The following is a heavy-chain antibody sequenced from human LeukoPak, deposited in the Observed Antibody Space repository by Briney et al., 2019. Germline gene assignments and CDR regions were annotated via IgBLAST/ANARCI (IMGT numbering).Heavy chain of an antibody. J-gene: IGHJ4*02. D-gene: IGHD3-10*01. CDR2: IKSKTDGGTT. CDR1: GFTFSNAW. Sequence: GGSLRLSCAASGFTFSNAWMSWVRQAPGKGLEWVGRIKSKTDGGTTDYAAPVKGRFTISRDGSKNTLYLQMNSLKTEDTAVYYCTIPITMVRGVITPADYFDYWGQGTLVTVSS. V-gene: IGHV3-15*01. CDR3: TIPITMVRGVITPADYFDY.